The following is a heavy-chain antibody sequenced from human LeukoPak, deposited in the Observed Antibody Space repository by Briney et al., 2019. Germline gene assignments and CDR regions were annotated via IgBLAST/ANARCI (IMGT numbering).Heavy chain of an antibody. CDR3: ARDLARYYYDSSGFGAFDI. J-gene: IGHJ3*02. V-gene: IGHV1-18*01. Sequence: ASVKVSCKASGYTFTFYGISWVRQAPGQGLEWMGWISAYNGNTNYAQKLQGRVTMTTDTSTSTAYMELRSLRSDDTAVYYCARDLARYYYDSSGFGAFDIWGQGTMVTVSS. D-gene: IGHD3-22*01. CDR2: ISAYNGNT. CDR1: GYTFTFYG.